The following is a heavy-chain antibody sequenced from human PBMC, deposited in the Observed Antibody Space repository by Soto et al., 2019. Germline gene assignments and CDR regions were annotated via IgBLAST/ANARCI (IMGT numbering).Heavy chain of an antibody. J-gene: IGHJ6*02. V-gene: IGHV3-30*18. CDR1: GFTFSSYG. D-gene: IGHD3-22*01. CDR2: ISYDGSNK. Sequence: PGGSLRLSCAASGFTFSSYGMHWVRQAPGKGLEWVAVISYDGSNKYYADSVKGRFTISRDNSKNTLYLQMNSLRAEDTAVYYCAKERDYYDSSGGMDVWGQGTTVTVSS. CDR3: AKERDYYDSSGGMDV.